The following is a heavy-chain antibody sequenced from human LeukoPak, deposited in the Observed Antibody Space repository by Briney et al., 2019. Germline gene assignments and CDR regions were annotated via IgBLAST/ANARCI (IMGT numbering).Heavy chain of an antibody. V-gene: IGHV3-11*04. D-gene: IGHD2-15*01. Sequence: PSQTLSLTCAVSGVSISSGGFSWSWIRQAPGKGLEWVSYISSSGSTIHYADSVKGRFTISRDNAKNSLYLQMNSLRGEDTAVYYCARDLVGQYCSGGSCYRHDLDYWGQGTLVTVSS. J-gene: IGHJ4*02. CDR3: ARDLVGQYCSGGSCYRHDLDY. CDR2: ISSSGSTI. CDR1: GVSISSGGFS.